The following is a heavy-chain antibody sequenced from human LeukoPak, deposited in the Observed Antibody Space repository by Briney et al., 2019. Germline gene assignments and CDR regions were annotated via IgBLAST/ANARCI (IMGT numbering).Heavy chain of an antibody. CDR3: ATSALDYGDFDSLFDY. CDR1: GGSIRSYY. CDR2: VYTSGLT. D-gene: IGHD4-17*01. V-gene: IGHV4-4*07. J-gene: IGHJ4*02. Sequence: PSETLSLTCTGSGGSIRSYYWSWIRQPAGKGLEWIGRVYTSGLTGYNPSLKSRVTMSVDTSKNQLSLKLTSVTAADTAVYYCATSALDYGDFDSLFDYWGQGTLVTVSS.